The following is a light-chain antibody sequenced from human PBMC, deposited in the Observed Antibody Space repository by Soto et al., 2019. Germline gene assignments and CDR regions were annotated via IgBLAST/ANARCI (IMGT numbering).Light chain of an antibody. V-gene: IGKV4-1*01. CDR1: QSVLSSSNNKNY. CDR3: QQSYGAPFA. CDR2: WAS. J-gene: IGKJ3*01. Sequence: IVMTQSPDSLAVSLGERATINCKSSQSVLSSSNNKNYLAWYQQKPGQPPKLLIYWASTRKSGVPDRFSGSGSGTDFALTISSLQAEDVAVYYCQQSYGAPFAFGPGTKVDIK.